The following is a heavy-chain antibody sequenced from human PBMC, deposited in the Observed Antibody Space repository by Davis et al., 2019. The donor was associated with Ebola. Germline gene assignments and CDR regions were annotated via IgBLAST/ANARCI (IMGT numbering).Heavy chain of an antibody. CDR2: IIPIFGTA. V-gene: IGHV1-69*13. J-gene: IGHJ6*02. CDR3: AGGSGGATDPRRPYYYYGMDV. D-gene: IGHD1-26*01. CDR1: GGTFSSYA. Sequence: SVKVSCKASGGTFSSYAISWARQAPGQGLEWMGGIIPIFGTANYAQKFQGRVTITADESTSTAYMELSSLRSEDTAVYYCAGGSGGATDPRRPYYYYGMDVWGQGTTVTVSS.